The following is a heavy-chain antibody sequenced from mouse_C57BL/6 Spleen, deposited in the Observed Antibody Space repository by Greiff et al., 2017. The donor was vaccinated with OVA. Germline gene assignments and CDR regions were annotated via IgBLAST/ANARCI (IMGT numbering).Heavy chain of an antibody. Sequence: QVQLQQPGAELVRPGSSVKLSCKASGYTFTSYWMHWVKQRPIQGLEWIGNIDPSDSETHYNQKFKDKATLTVDKSSSTAYMQLSSLTSEDSAVYSCASSAYYYGSRGAWFAYWGQGTLVTVSA. V-gene: IGHV1-52*01. CDR1: GYTFTSYW. D-gene: IGHD1-1*01. J-gene: IGHJ3*01. CDR2: IDPSDSET. CDR3: ASSAYYYGSRGAWFAY.